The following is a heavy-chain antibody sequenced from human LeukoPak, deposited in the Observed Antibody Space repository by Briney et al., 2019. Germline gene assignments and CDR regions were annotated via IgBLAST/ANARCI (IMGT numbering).Heavy chain of an antibody. V-gene: IGHV1-2*02. CDR3: ARDVDSSGYVGN. CDR2: INPSSGGT. Sequence: ASVKVSCKASGYTFTGYYIHWVRQAPGQGLEWMGWINPSSGGTNYAQKFQGRVTMTRDTSISTAYMELSSLSSDDRAVYYCARDVDSSGYVGNWGQGTLVTVSS. D-gene: IGHD3-22*01. J-gene: IGHJ4*02. CDR1: GYTFTGYY.